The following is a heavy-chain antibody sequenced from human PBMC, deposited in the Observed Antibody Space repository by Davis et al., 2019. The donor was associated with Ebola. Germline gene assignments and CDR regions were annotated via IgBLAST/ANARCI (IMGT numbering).Heavy chain of an antibody. CDR3: ARDSFCTYGVCNDRDFDY. V-gene: IGHV1-18*01. CDR2: ISPHNGNT. Sequence: ASVKVSCKASGYTFTNFGISWLRQAPGQGLQWMGWISPHNGNTKYVEKFQGRVTMTTDTSTSTAYMELRSLGSDDTAIYYCARDSFCTYGVCNDRDFDYWGQGTLVTVSS. J-gene: IGHJ4*02. CDR1: GYTFTNFG. D-gene: IGHD2-8*01.